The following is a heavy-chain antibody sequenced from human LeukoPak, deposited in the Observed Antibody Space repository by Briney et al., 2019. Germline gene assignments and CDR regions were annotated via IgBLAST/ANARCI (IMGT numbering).Heavy chain of an antibody. CDR2: INPNSGGT. D-gene: IGHD2-2*01. CDR3: ARVPPYIVVVPAAMSGFDP. V-gene: IGHV1-2*02. CDR1: GYTFTGYY. Sequence: ASVKVSCKASGYTFTGYYMHWVRQAPGQGLEWMGWINPNSGGTSYAQKFQGRVTMTRDTSISTAYMELSRLRSDDTAVYYCARVPPYIVVVPAAMSGFDPWGQGTLVTVSS. J-gene: IGHJ5*02.